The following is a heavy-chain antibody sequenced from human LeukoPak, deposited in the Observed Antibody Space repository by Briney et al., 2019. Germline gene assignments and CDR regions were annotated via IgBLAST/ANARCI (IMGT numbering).Heavy chain of an antibody. Sequence: PGGSLKLSCAASGFTFSTYGMHWVRQAPGKGLAWVAFIRYDGNNKYYADFVKGRFTISRDNSKNTLYLHMNSLRTEDTAVYYCAKIEGKYQLANVPDHWGQGTLVTVSS. J-gene: IGHJ4*02. V-gene: IGHV3-30*02. D-gene: IGHD2-2*01. CDR2: IRYDGNNK. CDR1: GFTFSTYG. CDR3: AKIEGKYQLANVPDH.